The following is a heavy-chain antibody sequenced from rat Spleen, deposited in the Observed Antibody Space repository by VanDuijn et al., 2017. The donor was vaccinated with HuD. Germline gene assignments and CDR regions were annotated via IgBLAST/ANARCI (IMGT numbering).Heavy chain of an antibody. V-gene: IGHV5-7*01. CDR1: GVTFSDYN. CDR2: ISYDGRST. CDR3: ARHTNYNWFAY. D-gene: IGHD1-10*01. J-gene: IGHJ3*01. Sequence: EVQLVESGGGLVQPGRSLKLSCAASGVTFSDYNMAWVRQAPKKGLEWVATISYDGRSTFYRDSVKGRFTISRDNAKRTLYLQMDSLRPEDTATYYCARHTNYNWFAYWGQGTLVTVSS.